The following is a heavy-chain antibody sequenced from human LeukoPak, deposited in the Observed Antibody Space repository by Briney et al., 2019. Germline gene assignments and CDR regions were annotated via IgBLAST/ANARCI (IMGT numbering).Heavy chain of an antibody. CDR3: ATSPVTTWWFDP. Sequence: SETLSLTCTVSGDSISSYYWSWIRQPPGKGLEWIGRMYSSGTTNYNPSLKSRVTISVDTSKNQFSLKLSSVTASDTAVYYCATSPVTTWWFDPWGQGTLVTVSS. D-gene: IGHD4-17*01. V-gene: IGHV4-4*08. J-gene: IGHJ5*02. CDR2: MYSSGTT. CDR1: GDSISSYY.